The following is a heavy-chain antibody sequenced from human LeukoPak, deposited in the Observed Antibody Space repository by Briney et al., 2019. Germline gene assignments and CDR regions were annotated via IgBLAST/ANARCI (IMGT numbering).Heavy chain of an antibody. CDR3: ARVQSGGYVDY. D-gene: IGHD2-15*01. CDR2: INHNGNVN. Sequence: GGSLRLSCAASGFTFSSYWMNWARQAPGKGLEWVASINHNGNVNHYVDSVKGRFTISRDNAKNSLYLQMNSLRAEDTAVYYCARVQSGGYVDYWGQGTLVTVSS. CDR1: GFTFSSYW. J-gene: IGHJ4*02. V-gene: IGHV3-7*01.